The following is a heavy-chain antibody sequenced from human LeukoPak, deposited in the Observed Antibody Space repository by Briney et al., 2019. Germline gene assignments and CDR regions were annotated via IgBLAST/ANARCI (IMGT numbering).Heavy chain of an antibody. D-gene: IGHD3-22*01. CDR1: GYTFTGYY. CDR2: INPNSGGT. Sequence: ASVTVSCKASGYTFTGYYMHWVRQAPGQGLEWMGWINPNSGGTNYAQKFQGWVTMTRDTSISTAYMELSRLRSDDTAVYYCARSPLNYYDSSGYPPDFDYWGQGTLVTVSS. CDR3: ARSPLNYYDSSGYPPDFDY. J-gene: IGHJ4*02. V-gene: IGHV1-2*04.